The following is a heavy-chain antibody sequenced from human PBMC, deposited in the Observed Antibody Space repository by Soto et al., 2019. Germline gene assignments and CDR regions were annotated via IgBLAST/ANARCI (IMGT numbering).Heavy chain of an antibody. CDR2: MYNSEDT. V-gene: IGHV4-59*08. Sequence: QVQLQESGPGLVRPSETLSLTCTVSAASISSYYWTWIRQPPGKGLEWIGHMYNSEDTKYNPSLQSRVTLSVDTSKNQFSLKLRSVTAADTAIYYCVRHATDRHGNAEDWYFDLWGRGTLVTVSS. D-gene: IGHD2-15*01. CDR3: VRHATDRHGNAEDWYFDL. CDR1: AASISSYY. J-gene: IGHJ2*01.